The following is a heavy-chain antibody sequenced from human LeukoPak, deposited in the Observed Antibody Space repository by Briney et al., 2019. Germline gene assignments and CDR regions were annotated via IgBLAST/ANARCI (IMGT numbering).Heavy chain of an antibody. CDR2: IYYSGST. Sequence: SQTLSLTCTVSDGSISSGSYYWSWIRQPPGKGLEWIGYIYYSGSTNYNPSLKSRVTISVDTSKNQFSLKLSSVTAADTAVYYCARSTYYYGSGSYDPFDYWGQGTLVTVSS. V-gene: IGHV4-61*01. CDR3: ARSTYYYGSGSYDPFDY. D-gene: IGHD3-10*01. J-gene: IGHJ4*02. CDR1: DGSISSGSYY.